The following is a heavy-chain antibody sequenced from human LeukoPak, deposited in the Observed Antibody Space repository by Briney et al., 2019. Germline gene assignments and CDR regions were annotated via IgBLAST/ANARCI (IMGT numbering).Heavy chain of an antibody. V-gene: IGHV4-30-2*01. Sequence: PSETLSLTCAVSGGSISSGGYSWSWIRQPPGKGLEWIGYIYHSGSTYYNPSLKSRVTVSVDRSKNQFSLKLSSVTAADTAVYYCASRRDGYNPFIDSWGRGTLVTVSS. CDR1: GGSISSGGYS. D-gene: IGHD5-24*01. CDR3: ASRRDGYNPFIDS. CDR2: IYHSGST. J-gene: IGHJ4*02.